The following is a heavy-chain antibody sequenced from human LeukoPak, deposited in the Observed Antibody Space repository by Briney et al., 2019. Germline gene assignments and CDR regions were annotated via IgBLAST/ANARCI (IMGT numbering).Heavy chain of an antibody. CDR1: GFTFSSYG. CDR2: IRYDGSNK. V-gene: IGHV3-30*02. J-gene: IGHJ5*02. Sequence: PGGSLRLSCAASGFTFSSYGMHWVRQAPGKGLEWVAFIRYDGSNKYYADPVKGRFTISRDNSKNTLYLQMNSLRAEDTAVYYCARAPLYGSGSRNNWFDPWGQGTLVTVSS. D-gene: IGHD3-10*01. CDR3: ARAPLYGSGSRNNWFDP.